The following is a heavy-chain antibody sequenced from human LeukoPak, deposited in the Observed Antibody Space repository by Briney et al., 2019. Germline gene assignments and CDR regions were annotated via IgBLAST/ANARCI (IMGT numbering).Heavy chain of an antibody. V-gene: IGHV3-48*02. Sequence: GGSLRLSCAASGFTFSGYDVNWVRQAPGKGLEWVSYISSRSTTIYHADSVKGRFTISRDNAKNSLYLQMNSLRDEDTAVYYCARGPAVLRGVIRPGAFVYWGQGTLVTVSS. D-gene: IGHD3-10*01. J-gene: IGHJ4*02. CDR2: ISSRSTTI. CDR3: ARGPAVLRGVIRPGAFVY. CDR1: GFTFSGYD.